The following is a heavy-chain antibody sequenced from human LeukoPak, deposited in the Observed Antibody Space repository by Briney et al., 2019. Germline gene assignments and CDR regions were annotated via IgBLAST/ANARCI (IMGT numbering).Heavy chain of an antibody. CDR1: GFTFSSYA. V-gene: IGHV3-64*01. CDR2: ISSNGGST. J-gene: IGHJ4*02. CDR3: ARDSIAVAGTIDY. Sequence: TGGPLRLSCAASGFTFSSYAMHWVRQAPGKGLEYVSAISSNGGSTYYANSAKGRFTISRDNSKNTLYLQMGSPRAEDMAVYYCARDSIAVAGTIDYWGKGTLVTVSS. D-gene: IGHD6-19*01.